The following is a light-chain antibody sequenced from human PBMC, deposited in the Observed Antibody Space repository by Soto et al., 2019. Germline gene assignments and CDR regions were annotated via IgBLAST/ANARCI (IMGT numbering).Light chain of an antibody. CDR1: QSISRY. J-gene: IGKJ2*01. V-gene: IGKV1-39*01. CDR2: AAS. Sequence: DIQMTQSPSSLSASVGDRVTITCRASQSISRYLNWYQQKPGEAPKILIYAASTLQSGVPSRFSGRGSGPDFSRTIRSLKPEDFATYNCQQTFSAPVTFGQGTRLEIK. CDR3: QQTFSAPVT.